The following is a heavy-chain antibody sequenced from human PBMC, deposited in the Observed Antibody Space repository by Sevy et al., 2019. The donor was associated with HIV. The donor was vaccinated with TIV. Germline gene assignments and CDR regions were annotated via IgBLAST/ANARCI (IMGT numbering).Heavy chain of an antibody. Sequence: WGSLRLSCAASGFTFSSYAMSWVRQAPGKGLEWVSAISGSGGSTYYADSVKGRFTISRDNSKNTLYLQMNSLRAEDTAVYYCAKGVGATPSIFDYWGQGTLVTVSS. D-gene: IGHD1-26*01. CDR2: ISGSGGST. J-gene: IGHJ4*02. CDR3: AKGVGATPSIFDY. CDR1: GFTFSSYA. V-gene: IGHV3-23*01.